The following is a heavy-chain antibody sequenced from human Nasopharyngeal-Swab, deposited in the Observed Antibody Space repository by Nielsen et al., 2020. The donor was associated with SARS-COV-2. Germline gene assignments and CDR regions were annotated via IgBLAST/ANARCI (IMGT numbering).Heavy chain of an antibody. D-gene: IGHD3-22*01. CDR3: ARGYYDSSGWVDYYYYYMDV. Sequence: SETLSLIFTVPGGPISSYYWSWIRQPPGKGLEWIGYIYYSGSTNYNPFLKSRVTISVDTSKNQFSLKLSSVNAADTAVYYCARGYYDSSGWVDYYYYYMDVWGKVTTVTVSS. CDR1: GGPISSYY. V-gene: IGHV4-59*01. J-gene: IGHJ6*03. CDR2: IYYSGST.